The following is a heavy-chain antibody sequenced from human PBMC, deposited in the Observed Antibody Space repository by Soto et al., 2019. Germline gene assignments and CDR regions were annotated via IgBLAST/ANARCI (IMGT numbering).Heavy chain of an antibody. CDR2: VYSSGTT. CDR3: ARDSGSYAYGEGY. Sequence: PSEPLSLTCSVSGGSINSYWWSWIRQPAGKGLEWIGRVYSSGTTDYNPSLNSRATMSVETSKNQFSPKLSSVTAADTAVYYCARDSGSYAYGEGYWGQGSQVPVSS. D-gene: IGHD3-22*01. V-gene: IGHV4-4*07. CDR1: GGSINSYW. J-gene: IGHJ4*02.